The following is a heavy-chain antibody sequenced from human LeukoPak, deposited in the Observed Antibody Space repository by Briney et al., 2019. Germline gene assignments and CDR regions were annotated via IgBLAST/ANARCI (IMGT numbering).Heavy chain of an antibody. CDR1: HYSISSNYY. D-gene: IGHD3-22*01. CDR3: ARSSGYMSY. Sequence: SETLSLTCTVYHYSISSNYYWGWIRQPPGKGLEWIGSIYHSGSTYYNPSLKSRVTISVDTSKNQFSLKLTSVTAADTAVYYCARSSGYMSYWGQGTLVTVSS. CDR2: IYHSGST. V-gene: IGHV4-38-2*02. J-gene: IGHJ4*02.